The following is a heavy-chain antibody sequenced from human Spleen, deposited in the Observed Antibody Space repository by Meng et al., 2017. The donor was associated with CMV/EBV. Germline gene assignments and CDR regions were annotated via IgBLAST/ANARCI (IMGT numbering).Heavy chain of an antibody. J-gene: IGHJ4*02. CDR1: GYTFTSYG. V-gene: IGHV1-18*01. D-gene: IGHD5-24*01. CDR2: ISAYNGDT. CDR3: ARDLGLHDPSDY. Sequence: ASVKVSCKASGYTFTSYGISWVRQAPGQGLEWVGWISAYNGDTNYAQKLQGRVTMTTDTSTSTAYMELRSLRSDDTAVYYCARDLGLHDPSDYWGQGTLVTVSS.